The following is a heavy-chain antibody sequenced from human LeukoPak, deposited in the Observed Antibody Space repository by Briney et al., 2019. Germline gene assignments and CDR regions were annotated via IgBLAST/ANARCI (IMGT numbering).Heavy chain of an antibody. CDR2: IKQDGSEK. V-gene: IGHV3-7*01. CDR3: ASASSSGPYYFDY. CDR1: GFTFSSYW. D-gene: IGHD6-19*01. J-gene: IGHJ4*02. Sequence: GGSLRLSCAAAGFTFSSYWMSWVSQAPGKGMEWVANIKQDGSEKYYVDSVKGRFTISRDNAKNSLYLQMNSLRAEDTAVYYCASASSSGPYYFDYWGQGTLVTVSS.